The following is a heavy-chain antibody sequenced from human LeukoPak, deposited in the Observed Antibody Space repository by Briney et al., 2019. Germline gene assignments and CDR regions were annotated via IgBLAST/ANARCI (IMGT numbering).Heavy chain of an antibody. D-gene: IGHD1-26*01. CDR1: GFSISSSA. J-gene: IGHJ4*02. Sequence: GGSLRLSCAASGFSISSSAMNWVRQAPGKGLEWVSAISGSGGSTYYADSVKGRFTISRDNSKNTLYLQMNSLRAEDTAVYYCAKDLVGSSFDYWGQGTLVTVSS. CDR3: AKDLVGSSFDY. CDR2: ISGSGGST. V-gene: IGHV3-23*01.